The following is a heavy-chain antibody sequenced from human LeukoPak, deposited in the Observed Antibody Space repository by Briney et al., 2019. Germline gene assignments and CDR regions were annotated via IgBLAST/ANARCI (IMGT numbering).Heavy chain of an antibody. J-gene: IGHJ4*02. V-gene: IGHV5-51*01. CDR1: GYSFTSHW. Sequence: GESLKISCKGSGYSFTSHWIGWVRQMPGKGLEWMGIIYPGDSDTRYSPSFQGQVTISADKSISTTYLQWSSLKASDTAMYYCARGSDDILTGYSYYFDYWGQGTLVTVSS. D-gene: IGHD3-9*01. CDR2: IYPGDSDT. CDR3: ARGSDDILTGYSYYFDY.